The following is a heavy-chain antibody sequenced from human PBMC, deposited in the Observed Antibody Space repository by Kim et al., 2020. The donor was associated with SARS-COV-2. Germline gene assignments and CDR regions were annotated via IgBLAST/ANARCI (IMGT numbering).Heavy chain of an antibody. D-gene: IGHD2-21*02. Sequence: FKSRVTRSDDTSKNQFSLKLSSVTAADTAVYYCTAYCAGDCPSGFEGWFDPWGQGILVTVSS. J-gene: IGHJ5*02. V-gene: IGHV4-4*06. CDR3: TAYCAGDCPSGFEGWFDP.